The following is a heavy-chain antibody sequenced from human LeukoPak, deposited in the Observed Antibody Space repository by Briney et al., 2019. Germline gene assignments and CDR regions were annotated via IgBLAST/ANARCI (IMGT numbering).Heavy chain of an antibody. V-gene: IGHV4-59*01. CDR2: IYYSGRT. D-gene: IGHD4-23*01. CDR1: GGSISNSD. J-gene: IGHJ3*02. CDR3: ARAPFYGTNSRGAFDI. Sequence: SETLSLTCTVSGGSISNSDWNWIRQPPGKGLEWIGYIYYSGRTNYNPSLKSRLTISLDTSKNQFSLELSSVSAADTAVYYCARAPFYGTNSRGAFDIWGQGTMVAVSS.